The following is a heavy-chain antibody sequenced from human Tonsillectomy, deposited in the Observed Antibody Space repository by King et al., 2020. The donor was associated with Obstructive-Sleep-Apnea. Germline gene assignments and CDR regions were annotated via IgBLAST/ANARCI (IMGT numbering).Heavy chain of an antibody. CDR3: ARGWWSDAFWSGYHGFDI. J-gene: IGHJ3*02. CDR1: GLSVRANY. Sequence: VQLVESGGGLVQPGGSLRLSCAASGLSVRANYMTWVRQAPGKGLEWVSLIYGGESVYYADFVKGRFTISRHNSNNTVYLQINNLRTEDTAVYYCARGWWSDAFWSGYHGFDIWGQGTLVTVSS. D-gene: IGHD3-3*01. V-gene: IGHV3-53*04. CDR2: IYGGESV.